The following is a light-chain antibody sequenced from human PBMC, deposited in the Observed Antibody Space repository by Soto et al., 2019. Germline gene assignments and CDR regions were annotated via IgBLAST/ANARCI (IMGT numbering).Light chain of an antibody. J-gene: IGKJ3*01. CDR2: ATS. CDR1: QSVSTD. CDR3: QQRSSWPFT. V-gene: IGKV3-11*01. Sequence: EIVMTQSPATLSVSLGGRATLSCRASQSVSTDLAWYQQKPGQAPRLLIYATSNRATGIPARFSGSGSGTDFTLSISSLEPEDFAVYYCQQRSSWPFTFGPGTKVDIK.